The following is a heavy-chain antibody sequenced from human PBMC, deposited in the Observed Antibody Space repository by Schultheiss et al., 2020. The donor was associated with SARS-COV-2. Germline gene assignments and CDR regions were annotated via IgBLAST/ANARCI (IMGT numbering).Heavy chain of an antibody. CDR2: IWYDGSNK. D-gene: IGHD5-18*01. J-gene: IGHJ6*03. V-gene: IGHV3-33*01. CDR3: ARDTAMAPLDYYYYMDV. Sequence: GGSLRLSCAASGFTFSSYGMHWVRQAPGKGLEWVAVIWYDGSNKYYADSVKGRFTISRDNSKNTLYLQMNSLRAEDTALYYCARDTAMAPLDYYYYMDVWGKGTTVTVSS. CDR1: GFTFSSYG.